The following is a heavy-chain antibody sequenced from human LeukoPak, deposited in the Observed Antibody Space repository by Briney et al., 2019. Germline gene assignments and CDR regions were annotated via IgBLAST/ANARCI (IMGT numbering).Heavy chain of an antibody. D-gene: IGHD3-10*01. V-gene: IGHV4-59*01. CDR1: GGSISSYY. CDR3: ARGKWFGELLLGY. Sequence: PSETLSLTCTVSGGSISSYYWSWIRQPPGKGLEWIGYIYYSGSTNYNPSLKSRVTISVDTSKNQFSLKLSSVTAADTAVYYCARGKWFGELLLGYWGQGTLVTVSS. CDR2: IYYSGST. J-gene: IGHJ4*02.